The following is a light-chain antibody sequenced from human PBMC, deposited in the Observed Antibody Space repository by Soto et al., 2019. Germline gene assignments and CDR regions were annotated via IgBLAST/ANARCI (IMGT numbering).Light chain of an antibody. CDR2: RAS. J-gene: IGKJ2*01. Sequence: DIQMTQSPSTLSASVGDRVTITCRASQSISTWLAWYQQKPGKAPKLLIYRASTLESGVPSRFSGSGSGTEFTLTISSLQPDDFAVYYCQQYSSYSYTFGQGTKLEI. CDR3: QQYSSYSYT. CDR1: QSISTW. V-gene: IGKV1-5*03.